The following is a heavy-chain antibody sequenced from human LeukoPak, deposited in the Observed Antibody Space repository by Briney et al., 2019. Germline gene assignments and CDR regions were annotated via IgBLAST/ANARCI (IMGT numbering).Heavy chain of an antibody. Sequence: GGSLRLSCAASGFTFSSYWMSWVRQAPGKGLEWVANIKQDGSEKYYVDSAKGRFTISRDNAKNSLYLQMNSLRAEDTAVYFCARAGQLGSSDYWGQGTLVTVSS. V-gene: IGHV3-7*01. CDR1: GFTFSSYW. J-gene: IGHJ4*02. CDR2: IKQDGSEK. CDR3: ARAGQLGSSDY. D-gene: IGHD1-1*01.